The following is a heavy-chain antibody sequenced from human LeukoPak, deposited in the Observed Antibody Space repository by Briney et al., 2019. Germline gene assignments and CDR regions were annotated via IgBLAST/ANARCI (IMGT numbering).Heavy chain of an antibody. CDR3: ARDLGYDSSGYHY. J-gene: IGHJ4*02. CDR2: IYNSGSA. V-gene: IGHV4-4*07. D-gene: IGHD3-22*01. CDR1: GDSFSTSY. Sequence: PSETLSLTCAVSGDSFSTSYWTWIRQPAGKGLEWIWRIYNSGSANYNPSLKSRVTMSIDTSKKQFSLTLSSVTAADTAVYYCARDLGYDSSGYHYWGQGTLVTVSS.